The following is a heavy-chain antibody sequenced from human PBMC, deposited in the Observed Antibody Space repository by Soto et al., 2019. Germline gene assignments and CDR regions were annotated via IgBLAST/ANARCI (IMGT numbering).Heavy chain of an antibody. CDR3: ARGEYSSGWYRRSPTANPPLFFDY. D-gene: IGHD6-19*01. CDR2: IYSGGST. CDR1: GFTVSSNY. V-gene: IGHV3-53*02. Sequence: EVQLVETGGGLIQPGGSLRLSCAASGFTVSSNYMSWVRQAPGKGLEWVSVIYSGGSTYYADSVKGRFTISRDNSKNTLYLQMNSLRAEDTAVYYCARGEYSSGWYRRSPTANPPLFFDYWGQGTLVTVSS. J-gene: IGHJ4*02.